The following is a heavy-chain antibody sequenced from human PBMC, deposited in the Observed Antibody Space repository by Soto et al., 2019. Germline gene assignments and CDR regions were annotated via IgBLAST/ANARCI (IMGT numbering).Heavy chain of an antibody. Sequence: EVQLVESGGGLVKPGGSLRLSCAASGFTFSSYSMNWVRQAPGKGLEWVSSISSSSSYIYYADSVKGRFTISRDNAKNSLYLQMNSLRAEDTAVYYCARDGNRMSGHSGMDVWGQGTTVTVSS. CDR2: ISSSSSYI. CDR3: ARDGNRMSGHSGMDV. D-gene: IGHD1-26*01. J-gene: IGHJ6*02. CDR1: GFTFSSYS. V-gene: IGHV3-21*01.